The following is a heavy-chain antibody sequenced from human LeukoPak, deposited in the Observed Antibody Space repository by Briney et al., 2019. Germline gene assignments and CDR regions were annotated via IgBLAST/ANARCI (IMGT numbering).Heavy chain of an antibody. V-gene: IGHV6-1*01. CDR3: ARDSFSSSWPKWFDP. J-gene: IGHJ5*02. CDR2: TYYRSKWYN. CDR1: GDSVSSNSAA. D-gene: IGHD6-13*01. Sequence: SQTLSLTCAISGDSVSSNSAAWNWIRQSPSRGLEWLGRTYYRSKWYNDYAVSVKSRITINPDTSKNQFSLRLSSVTAADTAVYYCARDSFSSSWPKWFDPWGQGILVAVSS.